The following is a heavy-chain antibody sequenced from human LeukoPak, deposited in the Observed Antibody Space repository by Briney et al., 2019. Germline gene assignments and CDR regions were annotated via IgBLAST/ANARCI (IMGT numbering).Heavy chain of an antibody. Sequence: GGSLRLSCAASGFTFSDYNMNWVRQAPGKGLEWVSFISSRSSYIYYGDSVKGRFTISRDNAKNTLYLQMNSLRAEDTAVYYCAKEGYSRGYYSYYYMDVWGKGTTVTVSS. J-gene: IGHJ6*03. D-gene: IGHD6-13*01. CDR3: AKEGYSRGYYSYYYMDV. CDR1: GFTFSDYN. V-gene: IGHV3-21*04. CDR2: ISSRSSYI.